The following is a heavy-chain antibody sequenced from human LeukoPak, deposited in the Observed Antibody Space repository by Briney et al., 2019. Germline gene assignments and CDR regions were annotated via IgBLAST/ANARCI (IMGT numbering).Heavy chain of an antibody. CDR1: GFTFSGSA. CDR3: TRQGGLGVVDY. CDR2: IRSKADSYAT. D-gene: IGHD2-8*01. Sequence: GGSLRLSCAASGFTFSGSAMHWVRQASGKGLEWVGRIRSKADSYATAYAASVKGRFPISRDDSKNTAYLQMNSLKTEDTAVYYCTRQGGLGVVDYWGQGTLVTVSS. V-gene: IGHV3-73*01. J-gene: IGHJ4*02.